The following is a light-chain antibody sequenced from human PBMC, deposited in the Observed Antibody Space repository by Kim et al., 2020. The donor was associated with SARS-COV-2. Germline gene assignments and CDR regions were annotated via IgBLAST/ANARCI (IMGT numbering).Light chain of an antibody. CDR3: QSYDNSLNSYV. V-gene: IGLV1-40*01. Sequence: RVTMSCTGSSSNIGANYDVHWYHHLPGTAPKLLIYGSTNRPSGVPDRFSGSKSGTSASLAIIGLQAEDEADYYCQSYDNSLNSYVFGTGTKVTVL. CDR2: GST. J-gene: IGLJ1*01. CDR1: SSNIGANYD.